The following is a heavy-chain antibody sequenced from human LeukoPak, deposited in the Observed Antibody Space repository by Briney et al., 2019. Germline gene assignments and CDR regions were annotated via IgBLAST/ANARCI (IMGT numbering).Heavy chain of an antibody. Sequence: SETLSLTCAVYGGSFSGYYWSWIRQPPGKGLEWIGEINHSGSTNYNPSLKSRVTISVDTSKNQFSPKLSSVTAADTAVYYCARLRLPNKYFDYWGQGTLVTVSS. CDR3: ARLRLPNKYFDY. CDR2: INHSGST. D-gene: IGHD3-16*01. J-gene: IGHJ4*02. CDR1: GGSFSGYY. V-gene: IGHV4-34*01.